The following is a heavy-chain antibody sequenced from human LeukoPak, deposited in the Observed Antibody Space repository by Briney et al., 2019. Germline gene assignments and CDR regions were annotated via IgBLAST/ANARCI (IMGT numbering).Heavy chain of an antibody. CDR2: IHDSGST. J-gene: IGHJ5*02. V-gene: IGHV4-30-4*08. CDR1: GGSISSGGYY. D-gene: IGHD3-10*01. Sequence: SQTLSLTCTVSGGSISSGGYYWSWIRQSPGKGLEWIGFIHDSGSTYYNPSLKSRVTMSRDMSKNQFSLMLSSVTAADTAVYYCARGFGSGSYYYGWFDPWGQGTLVTVSS. CDR3: ARGFGSGSYYYGWFDP.